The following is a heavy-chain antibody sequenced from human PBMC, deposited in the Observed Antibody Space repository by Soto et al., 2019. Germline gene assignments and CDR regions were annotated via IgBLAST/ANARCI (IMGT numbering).Heavy chain of an antibody. J-gene: IGHJ4*02. Sequence: SCKASGYTFTNNDVSWVRQAPGKGLEWVALISYDGGNEKYTESVKDRFTISRDDSHNVAYLQMSSLRTEDTAMYYCAKDRYSGTYPTDFDYWGQGSLVTVSS. CDR1: GYTFTNND. CDR2: ISYDGGNE. CDR3: AKDRYSGTYPTDFDY. V-gene: IGHV3-30*18. D-gene: IGHD1-26*01.